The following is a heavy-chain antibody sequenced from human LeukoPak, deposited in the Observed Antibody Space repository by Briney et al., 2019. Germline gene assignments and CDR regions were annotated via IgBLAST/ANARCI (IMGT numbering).Heavy chain of an antibody. V-gene: IGHV1-2*02. Sequence: ASVKVSCKASGYTFTGYYMHWVRQAPGQGLEWMGWINPNSGGTNYAQKFQGRVTMTRDTSISTAYMELSRLRSDDTAVYYCARSRHKYYYDSSGPDYWGQGTLVTVSS. CDR2: INPNSGGT. CDR3: ARSRHKYYYDSSGPDY. CDR1: GYTFTGYY. D-gene: IGHD3-22*01. J-gene: IGHJ4*02.